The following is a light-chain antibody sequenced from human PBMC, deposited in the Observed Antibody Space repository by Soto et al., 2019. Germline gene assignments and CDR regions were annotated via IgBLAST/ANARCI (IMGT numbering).Light chain of an antibody. J-gene: IGLJ1*01. CDR1: SSNIGTYT. CDR2: AHI. Sequence: QSVLTQPPSASGTPGQRVTISCSGTSSNIGTYTVNWYQQLPGTAPKLLIYAHIQRPSGVPDRFSGSTSGTSASLAISGLQSEDEADYYCAVWDDSLNGYVFGTGTKLTVL. CDR3: AVWDDSLNGYV. V-gene: IGLV1-44*01.